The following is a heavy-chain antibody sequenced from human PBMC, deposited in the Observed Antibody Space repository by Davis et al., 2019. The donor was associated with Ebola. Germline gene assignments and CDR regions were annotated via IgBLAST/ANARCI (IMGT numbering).Heavy chain of an antibody. CDR1: GFTFSSYA. V-gene: IGHV3-30*04. D-gene: IGHD3-22*01. Sequence: PGGSLRLSCAASGFTFSSYAMHWVRQAPGKGLEWVAVISYDGSNKYYADSVKGRFTISRDNSKNTLYLQMNSLRAEDTAVYYCTTDRGDTMMGPAGYWGQGTLVTVSS. CDR2: ISYDGSNK. CDR3: TTDRGDTMMGPAGY. J-gene: IGHJ4*02.